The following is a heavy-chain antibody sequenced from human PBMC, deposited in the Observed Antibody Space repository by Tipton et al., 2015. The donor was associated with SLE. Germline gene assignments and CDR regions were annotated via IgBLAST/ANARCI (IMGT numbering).Heavy chain of an antibody. V-gene: IGHV4-59*12. J-gene: IGHJ4*02. CDR1: GGSISSYY. CDR2: IYYSGST. CDR3: ARDPKALHFDWLSGPPRLFDY. D-gene: IGHD3-9*01. Sequence: TLSLTCTVSGGSISSYYWSWIRQPPGKGLEWIGYIYYSGSTNYNPSLKSRVTISVDTSKNQFSLKLSSVTAADTAVYYCARDPKALHFDWLSGPPRLFDYWGQGTLVTVSS.